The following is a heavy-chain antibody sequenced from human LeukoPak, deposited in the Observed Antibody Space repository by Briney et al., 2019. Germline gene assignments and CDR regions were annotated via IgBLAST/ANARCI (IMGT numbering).Heavy chain of an antibody. CDR1: GGTFSSYA. CDR3: ARDLAGYSSWPPGGYYYYYMDV. J-gene: IGHJ6*03. CDR2: IIPIFGTA. D-gene: IGHD6-13*01. V-gene: IGHV1-69*01. Sequence: GSSVKVSCKASGGTFSSYAISWVRQAPGQGLEWMGGIIPIFGTANCAQKFQGRVTITADESTSTAYMELSSLRSEDTAVYYCARDLAGYSSWPPGGYYYYYMDVWGKGTTVTVSS.